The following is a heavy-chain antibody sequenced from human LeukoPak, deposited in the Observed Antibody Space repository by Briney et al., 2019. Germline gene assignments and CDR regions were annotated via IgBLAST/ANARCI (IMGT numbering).Heavy chain of an antibody. CDR3: AAQLWFGELCWFDP. J-gene: IGHJ5*02. D-gene: IGHD3-10*01. Sequence: PSETLSLTCTVPDGSISGSRYYWGWIRQPPGRGLEWIGNIYYTGNTYYNPSLESRVTISVDTYKNQSSLKLSSVTAADTAVYYCAAQLWFGELCWFDPWGQGTLVTVSS. CDR1: DGSISGSRYY. V-gene: IGHV4-39*01. CDR2: IYYTGNT.